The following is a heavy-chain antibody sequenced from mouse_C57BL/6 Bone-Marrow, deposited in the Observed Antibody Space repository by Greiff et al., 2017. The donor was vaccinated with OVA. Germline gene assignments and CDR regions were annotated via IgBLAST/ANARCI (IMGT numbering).Heavy chain of an antibody. D-gene: IGHD2-4*01. Sequence: EVQLVESGGGLVQPKGSLKLSCAASGFSFNTYAMNWVRQAPGKGLEWVARIRSKSNNYATYYADSVKDRFTISRDDSESMLYLQMNNVKTEDTAMYYCVSYDYDRVFAYWGQGTLVTVSA. V-gene: IGHV10-1*01. CDR3: VSYDYDRVFAY. CDR1: GFSFNTYA. J-gene: IGHJ3*01. CDR2: IRSKSNNYAT.